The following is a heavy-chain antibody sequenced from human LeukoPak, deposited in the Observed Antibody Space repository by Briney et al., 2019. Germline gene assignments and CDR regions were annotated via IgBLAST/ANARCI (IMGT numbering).Heavy chain of an antibody. CDR2: TRNKANSYTT. D-gene: IGHD6-6*01. J-gene: IGHJ6*03. Sequence: GGSLRLSCAASGFTFSDHFMDWVRQAPGKGLEWVGRTRNKANSYTTEYAASVKGRFTISRDDSKNSLYLQMNSLKTEDTAVYYCTRSYSTSRGDYYYYMDVWGKGTTVTVSS. CDR1: GFTFSDHF. CDR3: TRSYSTSRGDYYYYMDV. V-gene: IGHV3-72*01.